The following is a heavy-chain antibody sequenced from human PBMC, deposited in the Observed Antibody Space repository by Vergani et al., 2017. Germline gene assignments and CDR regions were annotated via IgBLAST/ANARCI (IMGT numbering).Heavy chain of an antibody. CDR2: ISAYNGNT. J-gene: IGHJ3*02. Sequence: QVQLVQSGAEVKKPGASVKVSCKASGYTFTSYGISWVRQAPGQGLEWMGWISAYNGNTNYAQKLQGRVTMTTDTSTSTAYMELRSLRSDDTAVYYCARDAPRITMVRGVIFAFDIWGQGTMVTVSS. D-gene: IGHD3-10*01. V-gene: IGHV1-18*01. CDR1: GYTFTSYG. CDR3: ARDAPRITMVRGVIFAFDI.